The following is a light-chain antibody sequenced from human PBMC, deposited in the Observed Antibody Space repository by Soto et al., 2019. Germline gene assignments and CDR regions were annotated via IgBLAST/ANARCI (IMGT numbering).Light chain of an antibody. CDR1: QSVLYSSNNKNY. CDR2: WAS. V-gene: IGKV4-1*01. J-gene: IGKJ1*01. Sequence: IVMTQSPDSLAVSLGERATINCKSSQSVLYSSNNKNYLAWYQQKPGQPPKLLIYWASTRESGVPDRFSGSGSGTDFTLTISSLQAEDVAVYYCQQYSSHQYDNSPTFGQGTKVEIK. CDR3: QQYSSHQYDNSPT.